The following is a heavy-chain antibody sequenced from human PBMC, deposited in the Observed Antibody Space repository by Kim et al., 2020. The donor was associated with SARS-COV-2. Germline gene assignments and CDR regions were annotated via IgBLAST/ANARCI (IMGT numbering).Heavy chain of an antibody. D-gene: IGHD1-26*01. CDR1: GGSISSSSYY. CDR2: IYYSGST. V-gene: IGHV4-39*01. J-gene: IGHJ4*02. Sequence: SETLSLTCTVSGGSISSSSYYWGWIRQPPGKGLEWIGSIYYSGSTYYNPSLKSRVTISVDTSKNQFSLKLSSVTAADTAVYYCAKLVGASRYFDYWGQGTLVTVSS. CDR3: AKLVGASRYFDY.